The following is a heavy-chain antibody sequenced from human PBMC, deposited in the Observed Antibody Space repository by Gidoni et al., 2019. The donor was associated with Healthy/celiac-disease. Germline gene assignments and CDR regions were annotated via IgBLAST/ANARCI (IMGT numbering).Heavy chain of an antibody. CDR3: ARDLLLRYFDWVRAGGFDY. D-gene: IGHD3-9*01. CDR2: IRSRSSYI. Sequence: EVQLVESGGGLVKPGGSLRLSCAASGFNFISHSSTWVRQAPGKGLEWVSSIRSRSSYIYYADSVKGRFTISRDNAKNSLYLQMNSLRAEDTAVYYCARDLLLRYFDWVRAGGFDYWGQGTLVTVSS. CDR1: GFNFISHS. J-gene: IGHJ4*02. V-gene: IGHV3-21*01.